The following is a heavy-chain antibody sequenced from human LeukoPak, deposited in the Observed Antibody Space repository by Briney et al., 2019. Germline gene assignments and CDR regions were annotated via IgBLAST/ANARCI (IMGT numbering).Heavy chain of an antibody. CDR1: GFTFSSYS. CDR2: ISSSSTI. V-gene: IGHV3-48*01. J-gene: IGHJ6*03. CDR3: ARDVTPYYYMDV. Sequence: PGGSLRLSCAASGFTFSSYSMNWVRQAPGKGLEWVSYISSSSTIYYADSVKGRFTISRDNAKNSLYLQMNSLRAEDTAVYYCARDVTPYYYMDVWGKGTTVTISS. D-gene: IGHD3-16*02.